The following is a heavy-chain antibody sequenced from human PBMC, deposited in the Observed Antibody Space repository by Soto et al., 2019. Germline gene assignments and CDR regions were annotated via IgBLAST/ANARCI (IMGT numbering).Heavy chain of an antibody. V-gene: IGHV3-53*02. CDR2: IYSGGAT. CDR1: GFTVSSSY. J-gene: IGHJ4*02. Sequence: EVQLVETGGGLIQPGGSLRLSCAASGFTVSSSYMSWVRQSPGKGLEWVSVIYSGGATHYADSVKGRFTISRDNSRNTLDLQMNSLRAEETAVYYCARGYDSSGLDYWGEGTLVTVSS. D-gene: IGHD3-22*01. CDR3: ARGYDSSGLDY.